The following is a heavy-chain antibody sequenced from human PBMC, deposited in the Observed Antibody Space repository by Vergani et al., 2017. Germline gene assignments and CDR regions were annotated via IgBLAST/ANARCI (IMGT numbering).Heavy chain of an antibody. CDR3: ARDPSIAVAGTISDY. Sequence: QVQLVQSGAEVKKPGSSVKVSCKASGGTFNNYAISWVRQAPGQGLEWMGRIIPIFGTAKYAQKFQGRVTITADESTSTAYMELSSLRSEDTAVYYCARDPSIAVAGTISDYWGHGTLVTVSS. CDR2: IIPIFGTA. J-gene: IGHJ4*01. CDR1: GGTFNNYA. D-gene: IGHD6-19*01. V-gene: IGHV1-69*13.